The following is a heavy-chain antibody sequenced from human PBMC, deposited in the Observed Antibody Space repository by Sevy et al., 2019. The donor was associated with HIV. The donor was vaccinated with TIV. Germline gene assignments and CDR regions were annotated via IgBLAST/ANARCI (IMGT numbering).Heavy chain of an antibody. CDR1: GFTFSSYW. D-gene: IGHD4-17*01. V-gene: IGHV3-7*01. J-gene: IGHJ6*02. CDR2: IKQDGSEK. Sequence: GGFLRLSCAASGFTFSSYWMSWVRQAPGKGLEWMANIKQDGSEKYYVDSVKGRFTISRDNAKNSLYLQMNSLRDEDTAVYYCAVVGNDYRDNYYYYYGMDVWGQGTTVTVSS. CDR3: AVVGNDYRDNYYYYYGMDV.